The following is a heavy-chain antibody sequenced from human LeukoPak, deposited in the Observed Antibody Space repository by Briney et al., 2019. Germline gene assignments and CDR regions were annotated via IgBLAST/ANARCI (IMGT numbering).Heavy chain of an antibody. CDR2: IYHSGST. Sequence: SETLSLTCAVSGYSISSGYYWGWIRQLPGKGLEWIGSIYHSGSTYYNPSLKSRVTISVDTSKNQFSLKLSSVTAADTAVYYCASTPTTVVTYYFDYWGQGTLVTVSS. J-gene: IGHJ4*02. CDR1: GYSISSGYY. CDR3: ASTPTTVVTYYFDY. V-gene: IGHV4-38-2*01. D-gene: IGHD4-23*01.